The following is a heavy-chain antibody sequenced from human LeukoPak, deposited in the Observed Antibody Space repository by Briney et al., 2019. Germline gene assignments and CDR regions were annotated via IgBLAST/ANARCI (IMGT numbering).Heavy chain of an antibody. Sequence: PSETLSLTCTVSGGSISSGGYYWSWIRQHPGKGLEWIGYIYYSGSTYYNPSLKSRVTISVDTSKNQFSLKLSSVTAADTAVYYCARGRWDSYYYGSDLDYWGQGTLVTVSS. CDR3: ARGRWDSYYYGSDLDY. CDR1: GGSISSGGYY. D-gene: IGHD3-10*01. CDR2: IYYSGST. J-gene: IGHJ4*02. V-gene: IGHV4-31*03.